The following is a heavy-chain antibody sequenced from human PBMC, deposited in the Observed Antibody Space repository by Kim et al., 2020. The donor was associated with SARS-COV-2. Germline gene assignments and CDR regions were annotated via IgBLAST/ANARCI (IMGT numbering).Heavy chain of an antibody. V-gene: IGHV3-13*04. CDR3: ARVRRLGELSFRPDAFDI. J-gene: IGHJ3*02. CDR1: GFTFSSYD. Sequence: GGSLRLSCAASGFTFSSYDMHWVRQATGKGLEWVSAIGTAGDTYCPGSVKGRFTISRENAKNSLYIQMKSLRAGDTAAYYCARVRRLGELSFRPDAFDIWGQGTMVTVSS. CDR2: IGTAGDT. D-gene: IGHD3-16*02.